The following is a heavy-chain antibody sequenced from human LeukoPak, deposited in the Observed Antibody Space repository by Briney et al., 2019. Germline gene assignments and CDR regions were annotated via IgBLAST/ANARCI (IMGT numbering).Heavy chain of an antibody. Sequence: GSGPTLVKPTQTLTLTCTFSGFSLNTMGVGVGWIRQPPGKALEWLAVVYWNDEKHYSPSLKSGLTITKDTSKNQVVLTVTNVDPVDTATYYCAHRESLYSASWSNWGQGTLVTVSS. CDR2: VYWNDEK. D-gene: IGHD6-13*01. J-gene: IGHJ4*02. CDR1: GFSLNTMGVG. V-gene: IGHV2-5*01. CDR3: AHRESLYSASWSN.